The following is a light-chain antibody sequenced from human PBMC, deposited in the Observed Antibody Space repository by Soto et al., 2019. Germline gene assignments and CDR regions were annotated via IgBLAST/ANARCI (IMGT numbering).Light chain of an antibody. Sequence: DIQMTQSPSSLSASVGDRVTITSRASQSISSSLNWNHQKPGKAPKLLIYAAASLQSGVTSRFSGSGSETDFTLTISSLQHEGFATYYSQQSYSTQHTFGQGTKLEIK. V-gene: IGKV1-39*01. J-gene: IGKJ2*01. CDR1: QSISSS. CDR2: AAA. CDR3: QQSYSTQHT.